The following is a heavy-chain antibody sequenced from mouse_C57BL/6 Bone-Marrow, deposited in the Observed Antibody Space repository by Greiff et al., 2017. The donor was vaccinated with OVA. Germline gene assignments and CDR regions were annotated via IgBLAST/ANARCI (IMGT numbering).Heavy chain of an antibody. CDR1: GFNIKDDY. V-gene: IGHV14-4*01. CDR2: IDPENGDT. J-gene: IGHJ1*03. Sequence: VQLQQSGAELVRPGASVKLSCTASGFNIKDDYMHWVKQRPEQGLEWIGWIDPENGDTEYASKFQGKATITADTSSNTAYLQLSSLTSEDTAVYYCTGYYGSSLYWYFDVWGTGTTVTVSS. CDR3: TGYYGSSLYWYFDV. D-gene: IGHD1-1*01.